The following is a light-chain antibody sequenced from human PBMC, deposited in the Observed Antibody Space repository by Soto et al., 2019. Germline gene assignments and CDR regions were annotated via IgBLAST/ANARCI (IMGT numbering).Light chain of an antibody. J-gene: IGKJ5*01. CDR3: QQYCSAAWT. V-gene: IGKV4-1*01. CDR1: QRALYSSNKKKY. CDR2: WAS. Sequence: QSAVAQAKSVDVGGTLIFKKSQRALYSSNKKKYLAWYQQKPGQPPKLLIYWASTRESGVPDRFSCSGSETEFTLTIRSLQAEDVAVYYCQQYCSAAWTFGQGTRLEIK.